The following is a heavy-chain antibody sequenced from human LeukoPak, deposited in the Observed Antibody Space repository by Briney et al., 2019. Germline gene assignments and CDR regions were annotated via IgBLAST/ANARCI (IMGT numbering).Heavy chain of an antibody. J-gene: IGHJ4*02. CDR1: GGSFSGYY. V-gene: IGHV4-34*01. CDR3: ASFDYGGNAVGDY. D-gene: IGHD4-23*01. Sequence: SETLSLTCAVYGGSFSGYYWSWIRQPPGKGLEWIGEINHSGSTNYNPSLKSRVTISVDTSKNQFSLKLSSVTAADTAVYYCASFDYGGNAVGDYWGQGTLVTVSS. CDR2: INHSGST.